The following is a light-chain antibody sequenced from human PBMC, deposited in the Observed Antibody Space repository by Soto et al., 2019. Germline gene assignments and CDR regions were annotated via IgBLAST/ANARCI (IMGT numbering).Light chain of an antibody. J-gene: IGKJ4*02. V-gene: IGKV3-20*01. CDR3: QQYGSSPT. CDR1: QSVSSSY. CDR2: GAS. Sequence: EIVLTQSPGTLSLSPGERATLSCRASQSVSSSYLAWYQQKPGQAPRLLIYGASSRATGIPDRFSGSGSGTNFTLTISSLEPEAFAVYYCQQYGSSPTFGGGTKVEIK.